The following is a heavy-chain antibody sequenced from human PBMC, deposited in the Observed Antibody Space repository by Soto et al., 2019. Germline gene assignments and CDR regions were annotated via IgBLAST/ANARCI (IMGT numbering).Heavy chain of an antibody. CDR2: INHSGST. V-gene: IGHV4-34*01. J-gene: IGHJ4*02. Sequence: SETLSLTCAVYGGSFSGYYWTWIRQPPGTGLEWIGEINHSGSTNYNPSLKSRVTISVDTSKNQFSLKVKSVTAADTAVYYCARFSGSYNDRYFDCWGQGILVTVSS. CDR1: GGSFSGYY. D-gene: IGHD1-26*01. CDR3: ARFSGSYNDRYFDC.